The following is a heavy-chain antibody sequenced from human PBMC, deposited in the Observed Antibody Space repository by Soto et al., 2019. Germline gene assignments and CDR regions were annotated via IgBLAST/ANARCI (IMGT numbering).Heavy chain of an antibody. V-gene: IGHV1-8*01. J-gene: IGHJ4*01. Sequence: ASVRVSCKASGYTFTSYDINWVRQATGQGLEWMGWMNPNSGNTGYAQKFQGRVTMTRNTSISTAYMELSSLRSEDTAVYYCGRVRGVQMVHYFDSWGQGRLAPVSS. CDR2: MNPNSGNT. CDR3: GRVRGVQMVHYFDS. D-gene: IGHD3-10*01. CDR1: GYTFTSYD.